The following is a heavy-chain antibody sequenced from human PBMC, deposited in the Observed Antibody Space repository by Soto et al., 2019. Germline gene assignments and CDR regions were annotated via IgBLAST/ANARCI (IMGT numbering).Heavy chain of an antibody. V-gene: IGHV1-3*01. CDR2: INASNGNT. J-gene: IGHJ5*02. CDR3: ARAVNRGSWFDP. D-gene: IGHD4-17*01. Sequence: ASVKVSCKASGYTFTTYAIHWVRQAPGQRLEWMGLINASNGNTNYAQKFQGRVTMTRDTSTSTVYMELSSLRSEDTAVYYCARAVNRGSWFDPWGQGTLVTVSS. CDR1: GYTFTTYA.